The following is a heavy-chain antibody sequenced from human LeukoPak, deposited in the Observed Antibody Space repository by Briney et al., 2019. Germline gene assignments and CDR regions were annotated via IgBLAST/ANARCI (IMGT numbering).Heavy chain of an antibody. CDR1: GFTFSSYA. D-gene: IGHD6-13*01. J-gene: IGHJ3*02. V-gene: IGHV3-23*01. CDR3: AKAFSSWYNEGAFDI. CDR2: ISGNGGST. Sequence: GGSLRLSCAASGFTFSSYAMSWVRQAPGKGLEWVSAISGNGGSTYYADSVKGRFTISRDHSKNTLYLRMNSLRAEDTAVYYCAKAFSSWYNEGAFDIWGQGTMVTVSS.